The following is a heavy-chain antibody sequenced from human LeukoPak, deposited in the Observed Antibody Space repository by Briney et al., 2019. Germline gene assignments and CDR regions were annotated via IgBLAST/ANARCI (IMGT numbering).Heavy chain of an antibody. CDR3: ARGLAGTSWFDP. CDR1: GGSIRNYF. Sequence: SETLSLTCSVSGGSIRNYFWSWIRQPPGKGLEWIGIIYYSGSTYYSPSLKSRVTISVDTSKNQFSLKLSSVTVADTAVHFCARGLAGTSWFDPWGQGTPVTVSS. V-gene: IGHV4-59*12. D-gene: IGHD6-19*01. CDR2: IYYSGST. J-gene: IGHJ5*02.